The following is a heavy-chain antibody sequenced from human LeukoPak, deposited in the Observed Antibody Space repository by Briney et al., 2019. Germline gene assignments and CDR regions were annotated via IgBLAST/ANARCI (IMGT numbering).Heavy chain of an antibody. CDR3: AKGVTTYSSGWAIDY. CDR2: TSWDGGST. V-gene: IGHV3-43D*03. J-gene: IGHJ4*02. D-gene: IGHD6-19*01. Sequence: GGSLRLSCAASGFTFDDYAMHWVRQAPGKGLEWVSLTSWDGGSTYYADSVKGRFTISRDNSKNSLYLQMNSLRAEDTALYYCAKGVTTYSSGWAIDYWGQGTLVTVSS. CDR1: GFTFDDYA.